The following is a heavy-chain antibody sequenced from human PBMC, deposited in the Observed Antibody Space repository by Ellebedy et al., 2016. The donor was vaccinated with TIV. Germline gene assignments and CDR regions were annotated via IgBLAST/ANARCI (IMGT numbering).Heavy chain of an antibody. D-gene: IGHD3-22*01. CDR2: ISYDGDNK. V-gene: IGHV3-30-3*01. J-gene: IGHJ3*01. CDR1: GFPFSSYA. CDR3: ARSTMIVVGDGFDL. Sequence: LGGSLRLSCAASGFPFSSYAIHWVRQAPGKGLEWVAVISYDGDNKHYADSVKGRFTISRDNSKNTLYLQMNSLRAEDTAVYYCARSTMIVVGDGFDLWGQGTMVTVSS.